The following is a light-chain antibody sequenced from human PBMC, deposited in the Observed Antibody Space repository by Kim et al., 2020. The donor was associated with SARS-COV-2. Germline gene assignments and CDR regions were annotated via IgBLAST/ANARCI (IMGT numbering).Light chain of an antibody. CDR3: QSYNRDNVL. CDR1: SGSIDDNY. CDR2: EDD. Sequence: LTQPHSVSESPGKTVTISCTRSSGSIDDNYVQWYQQRPGGVPTTVIYEDDQRPSGVSDRFSGSIDNSSNSASPTISGLRTEDEADYYCQSYNRDNVLFGGGTQLTVL. J-gene: IGLJ2*01. V-gene: IGLV6-57*04.